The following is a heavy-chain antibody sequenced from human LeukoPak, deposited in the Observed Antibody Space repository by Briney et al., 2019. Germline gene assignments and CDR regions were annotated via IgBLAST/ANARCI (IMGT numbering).Heavy chain of an antibody. CDR1: GFTVSSNY. CDR3: AGSGSYGAFDI. J-gene: IGHJ3*02. CDR2: IYSGGST. V-gene: IGHV3-53*01. Sequence: GGSLRLSCAASGFTVSSNYMSWVRQAPGKGLEWVSVIYSGGSTYYADSVKGRLTISRDTSKNTLYHQINSLRTEDTAVYYCAGSGSYGAFDIWGQGTMVTVSS. D-gene: IGHD1-26*01.